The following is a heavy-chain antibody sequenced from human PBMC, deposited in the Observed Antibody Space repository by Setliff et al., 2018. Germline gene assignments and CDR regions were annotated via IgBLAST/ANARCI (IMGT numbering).Heavy chain of an antibody. CDR1: GFTFSSYA. CDR2: ISYDASNE. Sequence: PGGSLRLSCAVSGFTFSSYAMNWVRQAPGKGLEWVAVISYDASNEYYADSVKGRFTISRDNSKNTLYLQMNSLRTEDTAVYYCARELGHYYYYYMDDWGKGTTVTVSS. J-gene: IGHJ6*03. CDR3: ARELGHYYYYYMDD. V-gene: IGHV3-30*16. D-gene: IGHD7-27*01.